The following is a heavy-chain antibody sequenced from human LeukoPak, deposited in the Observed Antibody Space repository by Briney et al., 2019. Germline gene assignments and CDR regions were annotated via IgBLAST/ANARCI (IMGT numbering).Heavy chain of an antibody. CDR2: ISIAGEI. D-gene: IGHD6-19*01. V-gene: IGHV4-34*01. J-gene: IGHJ2*01. CDR1: EGSLSGYF. Sequence: KPSETLSLTCAVYEGSLSGYFWSWIRQPPGKGLEWIGEISIAGEINYNPSLRSRATISMDTTKNQSSLRLTSVIAADTALYYCVRQIGAGAFDLWGRDRVVTVSS. CDR3: VRQIGAGAFDL.